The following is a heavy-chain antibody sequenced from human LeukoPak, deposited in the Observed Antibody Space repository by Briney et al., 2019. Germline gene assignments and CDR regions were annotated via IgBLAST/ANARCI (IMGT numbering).Heavy chain of an antibody. J-gene: IGHJ3*02. CDR1: GYTFSSYG. D-gene: IGHD6-19*01. V-gene: IGHV1-18*01. CDR3: AREGFGSGWYNI. CDR2: ISAYNGNT. Sequence: ASVTVSCKAFGYTFSSYGISWVRQAPGQGLEWMGWISAYNGNTNYAQKLQGRVTLTTDTSTSTGYMELRGLRSDDTAVYFCAREGFGSGWYNIWGQGTMVTVSS.